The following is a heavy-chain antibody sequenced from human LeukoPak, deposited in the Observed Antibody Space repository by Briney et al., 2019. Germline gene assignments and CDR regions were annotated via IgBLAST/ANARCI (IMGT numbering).Heavy chain of an antibody. J-gene: IGHJ4*02. V-gene: IGHV7-4-1*02. Sequence: ASVKVSCKTSGYTFTTYAISWVRQAPGQGLEWMGWINTNTGNPTYAQGFFTGRYVFSLDTSVNAAYLQITGLKADDTAVYYCGRDPKLGIRGYTYGYIDFWGQGTLVTVAS. CDR3: GRDPKLGIRGYTYGYIDF. D-gene: IGHD5-18*01. CDR2: INTNTGNP. CDR1: GYTFTTYA.